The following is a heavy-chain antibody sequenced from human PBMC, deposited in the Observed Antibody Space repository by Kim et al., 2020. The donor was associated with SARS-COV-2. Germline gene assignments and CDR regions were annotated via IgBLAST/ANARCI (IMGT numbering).Heavy chain of an antibody. CDR1: GGSFSGYY. D-gene: IGHD3-3*01. Sequence: SETLSLTCAVYGGSFSGYYWSWIHQPPGKWLEWIGEINHSGNTNYNPSLKSRVTISVDTSKNQFSLNLSSVTAADTAVYYGARGGVVSAFDYCSQGSLAT. J-gene: IGHJ4*02. CDR3: ARGGVVSAFDY. V-gene: IGHV4-34*01. CDR2: INHSGNT.